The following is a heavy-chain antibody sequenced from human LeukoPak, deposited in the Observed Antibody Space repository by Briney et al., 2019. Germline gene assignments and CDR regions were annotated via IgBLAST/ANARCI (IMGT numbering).Heavy chain of an antibody. D-gene: IGHD2-2*01. V-gene: IGHV3-15*01. CDR3: TTDVHCRRNSGFGPNYYYGLAV. CDR2: IKTNNQGGTT. J-gene: IGHJ6*02. Sequence: PGGFLRLSCAASGFAFTHAWMTWVRQAPGTGLEWGGRIKTNNQGGTTDYAAPVKGRFTISRDDSKTSLYLQMNSLKPEDTAVYYCTTDVHCRRNSGFGPNYYYGLAVWGQGTTVTGSS. CDR1: GFAFTHAW.